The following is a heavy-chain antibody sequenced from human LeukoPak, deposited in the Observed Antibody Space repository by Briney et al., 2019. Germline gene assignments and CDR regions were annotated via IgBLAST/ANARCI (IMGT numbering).Heavy chain of an antibody. CDR1: GFTFSYFW. J-gene: IGHJ4*02. Sequence: GGSPRLSCAASGFTFSYFWMHWFRQTPGKGLAWVSCINTDGSYSTYADSVKGRFTISRDNVRNTLYLQMNSLRAEDSAVYYCARDFDGPRASDYWGQGISVTVSS. CDR3: ARDFDGPRASDY. D-gene: IGHD4-17*01. V-gene: IGHV3-74*01. CDR2: INTDGSYS.